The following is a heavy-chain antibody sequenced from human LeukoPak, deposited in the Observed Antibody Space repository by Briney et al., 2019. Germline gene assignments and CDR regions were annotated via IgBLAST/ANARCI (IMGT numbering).Heavy chain of an antibody. CDR2: VNPNGGAT. Sequence: ASVKVSCKASGYTFTGYYMHWVRQAPGQGLEWMGWVNPNGGATNYAQKFQVRVTMTRDTSISTAYMELSRLRSDDTAVYYCARAAVTTLPYFDYWGQGTLVTVSS. D-gene: IGHD4-17*01. CDR1: GYTFTGYY. CDR3: ARAAVTTLPYFDY. V-gene: IGHV1-2*02. J-gene: IGHJ4*02.